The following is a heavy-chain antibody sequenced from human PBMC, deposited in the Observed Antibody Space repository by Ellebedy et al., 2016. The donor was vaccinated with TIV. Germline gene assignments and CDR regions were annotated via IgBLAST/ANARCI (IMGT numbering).Heavy chain of an antibody. CDR2: FDPEDGET. Sequence: AASVKVSCKVSGYTLTELSMHWVRQAPGKGLEWMGGFDPEDGETIYAQKFQGRVTMTRDTSTSTVYMELSSLRSEDTAVYYCARGKNIVATIGIDYWGQGTLVTVSS. CDR3: ARGKNIVATIGIDY. D-gene: IGHD5-12*01. V-gene: IGHV1-24*01. CDR1: GYTLTELS. J-gene: IGHJ4*02.